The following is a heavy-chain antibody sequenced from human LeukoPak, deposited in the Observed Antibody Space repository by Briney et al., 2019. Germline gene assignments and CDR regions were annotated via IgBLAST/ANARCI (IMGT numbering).Heavy chain of an antibody. CDR1: GGSISSYY. CDR3: ARRAADILTGYYQLDY. CDR2: IYYSGST. Sequence: KPSETLSLTCSVSGGSISSYYGSWIRQPPGKGLEWIGYIYYSGSTNYNPSLKSRVTISVDTSKNQFSLKLSSVTAADTAVYYCARRAADILTGYYQLDYWGQGTLVTVSS. J-gene: IGHJ4*02. D-gene: IGHD3-9*01. V-gene: IGHV4-59*08.